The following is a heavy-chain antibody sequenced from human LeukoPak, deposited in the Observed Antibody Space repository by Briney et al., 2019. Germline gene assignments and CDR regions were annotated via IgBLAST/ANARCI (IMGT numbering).Heavy chain of an antibody. V-gene: IGHV1-18*01. J-gene: IGHJ4*02. CDR3: ARVAPNRRYCSGGTCLNSFDY. CDR1: GYTFTSYG. Sequence: AASVKVSCKASGYTFTSYGISWVRQAPGQGLEWMGWISAYNGHTNYAQRLQGRVTMTTDTSTSTAYMELRSLRSDDTAVYYCARVAPNRRYCSGGTCLNSFDYWGQGTLVTVSS. D-gene: IGHD2-15*01. CDR2: ISAYNGHT.